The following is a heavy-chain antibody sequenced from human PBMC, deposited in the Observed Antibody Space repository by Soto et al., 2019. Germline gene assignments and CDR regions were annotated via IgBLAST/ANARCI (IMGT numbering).Heavy chain of an antibody. CDR2: INHIGDT. CDR1: GGSFSGYY. D-gene: IGHD6-19*01. J-gene: IGHJ3*02. CDR3: AREAVACTMVAFDI. Sequence: QVQLQQWGAGLLKPSETLSFTCAVYGGSFSGYYWSWIRQPPGKGLEWIGEINHIGDTNYTPSLKSRVAIPVDTSKNQFSLKLMSVTAADTAVDYCAREAVACTMVAFDICGQGTMVPVAS. V-gene: IGHV4-34*01.